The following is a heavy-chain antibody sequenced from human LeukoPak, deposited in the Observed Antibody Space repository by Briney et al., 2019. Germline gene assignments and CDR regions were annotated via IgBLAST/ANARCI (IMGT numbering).Heavy chain of an antibody. J-gene: IGHJ6*03. Sequence: PSETLSLTCAVYGGSFSGYYWSWIRQPPGKGLEWIGEINHSGSTNYNPSLKSRVTISVDTSKNQFSLKLSSVTAADTAVYYCARGTTARNGYYYYMDVWGKGTTVTVSS. CDR2: INHSGST. CDR3: ARGTTARNGYYYYMDV. V-gene: IGHV4-34*01. D-gene: IGHD1-1*01. CDR1: GGSFSGYY.